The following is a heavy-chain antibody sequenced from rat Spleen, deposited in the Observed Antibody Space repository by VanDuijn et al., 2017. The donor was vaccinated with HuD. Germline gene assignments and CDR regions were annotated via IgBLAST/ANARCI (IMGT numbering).Heavy chain of an antibody. CDR3: ARGTEGHY. CDR1: GFTFSDYN. J-gene: IGHJ2*01. CDR2: ISYDGSST. D-gene: IGHD1-11*01. Sequence: EVQLVESGGGLVQPGRSLKLSCAASGFTFSDYNMAWVRQAPKKGLEWVATISYDGSSTYYRDSVKGRFTISRDNAKSTLYLQMDSLRSEDTATYYCARGTEGHYWGQGVMVTVSS. V-gene: IGHV5-7*01.